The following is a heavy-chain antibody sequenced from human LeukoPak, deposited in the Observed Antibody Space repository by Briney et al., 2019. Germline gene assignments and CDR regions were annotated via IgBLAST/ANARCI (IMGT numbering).Heavy chain of an antibody. CDR2: ISAYNGNT. CDR3: ARDLYSSSRPYYFDY. Sequence: EASVKVSCKASGYTFTSYGISWVRQAPGQGLEWMGWISAYNGNTNYAQKLQGRVTMTTDTSTSTAYMELRSLRSDDTAVYYCARDLYSSSRPYYFDYWGQGTLVTVSS. D-gene: IGHD6-13*01. CDR1: GYTFTSYG. V-gene: IGHV1-18*01. J-gene: IGHJ4*02.